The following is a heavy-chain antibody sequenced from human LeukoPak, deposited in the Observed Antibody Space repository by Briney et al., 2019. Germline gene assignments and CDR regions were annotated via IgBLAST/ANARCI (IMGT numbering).Heavy chain of an antibody. V-gene: IGHV3-30*02. CDR3: AKDFFQLPQAYFDQ. Sequence: GGSLRLSCAASGFTVSSNYMSWVRQAPGKGLEWVTFVRNDGSDKYYADSVKGRFTISRDNSKNTVYLQMNSLRAEDTAVYYCAKDFFQLPQAYFDQWGQGTLVTVSS. CDR2: VRNDGSDK. J-gene: IGHJ4*02. D-gene: IGHD2-2*01. CDR1: GFTVSSNY.